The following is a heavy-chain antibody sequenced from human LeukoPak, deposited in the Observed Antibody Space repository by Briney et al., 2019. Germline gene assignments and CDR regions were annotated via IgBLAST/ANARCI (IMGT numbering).Heavy chain of an antibody. CDR1: NGSFSTYY. CDR3: ARAGDGYYYYYYMDV. CDR2: IFSSESSNT. D-gene: IGHD5-24*01. Sequence: SETLSLTCSVSNGSFSTYYWGWIRQPPGKRLGWIGYIFSSESSNTNYNPSLNGRVTISVDTSKNQFSLTLNSVTAADTAVYYCARAGDGYYYYYYMDVWGKGTTVTVSS. J-gene: IGHJ6*03. V-gene: IGHV4-59*08.